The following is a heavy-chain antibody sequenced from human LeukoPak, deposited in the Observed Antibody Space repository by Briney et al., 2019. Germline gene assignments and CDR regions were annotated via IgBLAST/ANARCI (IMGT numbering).Heavy chain of an antibody. CDR1: GGSISTDH. V-gene: IGHV4-59*08. CDR2: MYYSGST. CDR3: ARLNSYYFDY. J-gene: IGHJ4*02. D-gene: IGHD5-18*01. Sequence: SETLSLTCTVSGGSISTDHWSWIRQPPEKGLEWIGYMYYSGSTNYNPSLKSRVTISGDTSKNQFSLKLSSVTAADTAVYYCARLNSYYFDYWGQGNLVTVSS.